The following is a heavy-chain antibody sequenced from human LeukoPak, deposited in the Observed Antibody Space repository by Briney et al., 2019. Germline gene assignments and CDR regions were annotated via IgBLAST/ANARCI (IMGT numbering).Heavy chain of an antibody. CDR1: GFTFSSYS. CDR2: ISSSSSYI. Sequence: GGSLRLSCAASGFTFSSYSMNWVRQAPGKGLEWVSSISSSSSYIYYADSVKGRFTISRDNAKNSLYLQMNSLRAEDTAVYYCARVPSIAVAPSFFDYWGQGTLVTVSS. V-gene: IGHV3-21*01. J-gene: IGHJ4*02. CDR3: ARVPSIAVAPSFFDY. D-gene: IGHD6-19*01.